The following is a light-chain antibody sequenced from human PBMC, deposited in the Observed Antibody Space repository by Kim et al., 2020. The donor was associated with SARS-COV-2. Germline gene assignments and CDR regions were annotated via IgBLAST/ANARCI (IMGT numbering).Light chain of an antibody. V-gene: IGKV3-20*01. Sequence: EIVLTQSPGTLSLSPGERATLSCRAGQSVRSTYLAWYQQKPGQAPRLLIYGASSRATGIPDRFSGSGSGTDFTLTISRLEPEDFAVYYCQQYGSSSYTFGQGTKLEI. CDR1: QSVRSTY. CDR2: GAS. J-gene: IGKJ2*01. CDR3: QQYGSSSYT.